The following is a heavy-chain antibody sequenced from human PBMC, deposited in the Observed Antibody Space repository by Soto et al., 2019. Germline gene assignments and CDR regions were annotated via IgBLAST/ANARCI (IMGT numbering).Heavy chain of an antibody. J-gene: IGHJ4*02. V-gene: IGHV1-2*02. CDR3: GRGRAGQLVVFY. Sequence: SEKVSGKASGCTFTGHYIHWVRQPPAQGPEWVGDIGPASGDKRYAQNFPGRVTMTSDTSITTADMELNNLSPDDTAVYYCGRGRAGQLVVFYWGQGTPVTVSS. CDR1: GCTFTGHY. CDR2: IGPASGDK. D-gene: IGHD3-10*01.